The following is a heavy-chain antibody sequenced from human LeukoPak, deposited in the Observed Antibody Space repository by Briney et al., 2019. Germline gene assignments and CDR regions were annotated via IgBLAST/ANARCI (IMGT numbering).Heavy chain of an antibody. CDR2: ISYDGKYK. Sequence: PGRSLRLSCAASGFTFSNYAVHWVRQAPGKGLEWVAIISYDGKYKYFADSVKGRFTISRDNSKNTLYLQMNSLRAEDTAVYYCARGPSGYHNTGGQGTLVTVSS. CDR1: GFTFSNYA. CDR3: ARGPSGYHNT. J-gene: IGHJ4*02. D-gene: IGHD5-12*01. V-gene: IGHV3-30*14.